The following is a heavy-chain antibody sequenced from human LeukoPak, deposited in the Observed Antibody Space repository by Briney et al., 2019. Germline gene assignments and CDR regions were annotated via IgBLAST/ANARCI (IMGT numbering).Heavy chain of an antibody. CDR1: GFTFRSYG. CDR3: ARDSDDYGDYPSPFDY. D-gene: IGHD4-17*01. V-gene: IGHV3-30-3*01. CDR2: ISYDGSNK. J-gene: IGHJ4*02. Sequence: GGSLRLSCTASGFTFRSYGMHWVRQAPGKGLEWVAVISYDGSNKYYADSVKGRFTISRDNSKNTLYLQMNSLRAEDTAVYYCARDSDDYGDYPSPFDYWGQGTLVTVSS.